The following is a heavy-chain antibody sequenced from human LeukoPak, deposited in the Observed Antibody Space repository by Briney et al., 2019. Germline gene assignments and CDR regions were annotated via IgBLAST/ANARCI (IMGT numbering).Heavy chain of an antibody. CDR1: GGSISSYY. V-gene: IGHV4-59*08. J-gene: IGHJ4*02. Sequence: SETLSLTCTVSGGSISSYYWSWIRQPPGKGLEWIGYIYYSGSTNYNPSLKSRVTISVDTSKNQFSLKLSSVTAADTAVYYCARHLNYDFWSGSDFDYWGQGTLVTVSS. D-gene: IGHD3-3*01. CDR2: IYYSGST. CDR3: ARHLNYDFWSGSDFDY.